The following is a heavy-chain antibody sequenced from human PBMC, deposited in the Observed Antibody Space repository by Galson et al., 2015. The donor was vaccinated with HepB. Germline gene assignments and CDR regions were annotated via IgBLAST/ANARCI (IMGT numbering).Heavy chain of an antibody. CDR3: AKGSPTSFYHYYMDV. CDR2: ISENDIST. D-gene: IGHD2/OR15-2a*01. V-gene: IGHV3-23*01. CDR1: GLTLETYD. J-gene: IGHJ6*03. Sequence: SLRLSCAASGLTLETYDISWVRQAPGRGLQWVSAISENDISTHYADPVKGRFTISRQKSKNMVFLQMNGLKVEDTAVYYCAKGSPTSFYHYYMDVWGKGTTVTVSS.